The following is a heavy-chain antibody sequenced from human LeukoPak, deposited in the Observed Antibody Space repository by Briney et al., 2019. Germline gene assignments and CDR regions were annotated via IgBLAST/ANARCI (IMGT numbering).Heavy chain of an antibody. J-gene: IGHJ4*02. CDR3: ARDGDSSGYYLFDY. CDR2: IKEDGGET. CDR1: GFVFSNYW. Sequence: GGSLRLSCVASGFVFSNYWMGWFRQAPGKGLEWVANIKEDGGETYYVDSVKGRFTISRDNAKNSLDLQMNSLRDEDTAVYYCARDGDSSGYYLFDYWGQGTLVTVSS. V-gene: IGHV3-7*01. D-gene: IGHD3-22*01.